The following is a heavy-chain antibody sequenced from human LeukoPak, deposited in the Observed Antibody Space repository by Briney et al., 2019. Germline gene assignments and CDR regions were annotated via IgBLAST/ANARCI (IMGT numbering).Heavy chain of an antibody. D-gene: IGHD4-11*01. CDR3: ARHDFYSNYPHNWFDP. Sequence: SETLSLTCAVSGYSISSGYFWGCIRQPPGKGLEWIGSFYHSGSTHYNPSLRSRVTISVDTSKNQFSLNLSSVTAADTAVYYCARHDFYSNYPHNWFDPWGQGTLVTISS. CDR1: GYSISSGYF. J-gene: IGHJ5*02. V-gene: IGHV4-38-2*01. CDR2: FYHSGST.